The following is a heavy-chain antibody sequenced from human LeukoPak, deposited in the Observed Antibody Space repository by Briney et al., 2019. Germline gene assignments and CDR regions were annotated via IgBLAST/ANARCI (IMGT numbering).Heavy chain of an antibody. CDR1: GYTFNNYG. Sequence: ASVKVSCKASGYTFNNYGISWVRQAPGHGLEWMGRISAYNGNTNFAQKIQDRVTMTTDTSTSTAYMELRTLTSDDTAVYYCARDSADCSGGNCYSAEYFQHWGQGTLVTVSS. V-gene: IGHV1-18*01. D-gene: IGHD2-15*01. J-gene: IGHJ1*01. CDR3: ARDSADCSGGNCYSAEYFQH. CDR2: ISAYNGNT.